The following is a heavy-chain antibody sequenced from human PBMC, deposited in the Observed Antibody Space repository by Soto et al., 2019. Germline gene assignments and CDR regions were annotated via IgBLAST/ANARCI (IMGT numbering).Heavy chain of an antibody. CDR1: GFTFGTTD. J-gene: IGHJ5*02. V-gene: IGHV3-23*01. Sequence: QLLQSGGGLVQPGGSLTLSCAASGFTFGTTDMSWVRQAPGEGLELVSTIDGSGGITYYSDSVKGRFTISRDTSRNTVYLQMNSLRGDDKALSYCVKNSGWFHTWGQGALVTVSS. D-gene: IGHD3-10*01. CDR2: IDGSGGIT. CDR3: VKNSGWFHT.